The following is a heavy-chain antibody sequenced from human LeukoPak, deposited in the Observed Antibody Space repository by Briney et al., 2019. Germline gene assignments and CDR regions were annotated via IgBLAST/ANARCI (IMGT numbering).Heavy chain of an antibody. CDR2: INPSGGST. J-gene: IGHJ3*02. V-gene: IGHV1-46*01. Sequence: ASVKVSCKASGYTFTSYYMHWVRQAPGQGLEWMGIINPSGGSTNYAQNFQDRVTITADESTSTAYMELSSLRSEDTAVYYCASVTTVTTKGHGAFDIWGQGTMVTVSS. D-gene: IGHD4-17*01. CDR1: GYTFTSYY. CDR3: ASVTTVTTKGHGAFDI.